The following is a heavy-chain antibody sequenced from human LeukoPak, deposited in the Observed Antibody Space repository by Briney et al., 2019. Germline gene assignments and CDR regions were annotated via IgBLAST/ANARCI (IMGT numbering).Heavy chain of an antibody. J-gene: IGHJ4*02. D-gene: IGHD3-9*01. CDR2: INVNNGGT. V-gene: IGHV1-2*02. CDR3: ARSPHILTGENFDF. CDR1: GYTFTDDY. Sequence: ASLKVSCKASGYTFTDDYIHWVRQAPGQGLEWMGWINVNNGGTNYAQKFYARVTMTRDTPISTAYMELSRLRSDDTAVFYCARSPHILTGENFDFWGQGTLVTVSS.